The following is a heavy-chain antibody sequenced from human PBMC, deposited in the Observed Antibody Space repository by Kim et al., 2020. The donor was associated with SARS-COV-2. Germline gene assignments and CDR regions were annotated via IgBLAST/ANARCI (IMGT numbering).Heavy chain of an antibody. J-gene: IGHJ3*02. D-gene: IGHD2-2*01. CDR1: GYTFTSYF. CDR3: ARESTRDSITAAAALDI. V-gene: IGHV1-46*01. CDR2: INPSGGST. Sequence: ASVKVSCKASGYTFTSYFMHWVRQAPGQGLEWMGIINPSGGSTSYSQKFQGRVTLTRDTSTNTVYMELSRLRSEDTGVYYCARESTRDSITAAAALDIWGQGTMVTVSS.